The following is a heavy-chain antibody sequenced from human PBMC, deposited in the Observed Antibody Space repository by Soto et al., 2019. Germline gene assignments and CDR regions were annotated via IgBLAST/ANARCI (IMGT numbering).Heavy chain of an antibody. D-gene: IGHD2-21*02. CDR2: IYYSGST. V-gene: IGHV4-61*01. CDR3: ARDNCGGDCYHFDY. J-gene: IGHJ4*02. CDR1: GGSVSSGSYY. Sequence: SETLSLTCPVAGGSVSSGSYYWSRIRQPPGKGLEWIGYIYYSGSTNYNPSLKSRVTISVDTSKNQFSLKLSSVTAADTAVYYCARDNCGGDCYHFDYWGQGTLVTVSS.